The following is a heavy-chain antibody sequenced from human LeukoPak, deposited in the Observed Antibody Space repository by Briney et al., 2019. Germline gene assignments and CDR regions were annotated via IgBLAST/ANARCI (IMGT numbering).Heavy chain of an antibody. J-gene: IGHJ4*02. CDR1: GGTFSSYA. CDR3: ARERGRLRFLEWFFDY. D-gene: IGHD3-3*01. V-gene: IGHV1-69*05. CDR2: IIPIFGTA. Sequence: SVKVSCRASGGTFSSYAISWVRQAPGQGLEWMGRIIPIFGTANYAQKFQGRVTITTDESTSTAYMELSSLRSEDTAVYYCARERGRLRFLEWFFDYWGQGTLVTVSS.